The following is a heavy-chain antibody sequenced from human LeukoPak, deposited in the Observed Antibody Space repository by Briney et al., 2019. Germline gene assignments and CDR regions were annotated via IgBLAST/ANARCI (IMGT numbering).Heavy chain of an antibody. V-gene: IGHV4-59*08. CDR3: ARRYDSTLYYYYYMDV. J-gene: IGHJ6*03. CDR1: GGSISGYY. D-gene: IGHD3-22*01. CDR2: IYYTGST. Sequence: SETLSLTCTVSGGSISGYYWSWIRQPPGKGLEWIGYIYYTGSTNYNPSLKGRVTISVDTSKNQFSLKLSSVTAADTAVYYCARRYDSTLYYYYYMDVWGKGTAVTVSS.